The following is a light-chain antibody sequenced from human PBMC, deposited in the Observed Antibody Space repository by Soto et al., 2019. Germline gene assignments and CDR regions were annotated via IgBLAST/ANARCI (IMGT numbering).Light chain of an antibody. CDR2: DAS. CDR3: QQYGASPIT. J-gene: IGKJ5*01. Sequence: EIVLTQSPGTLSLSPGERATLSCRASQSVRSNFLAWYQQKPSQAPRLLISDASNRATGIPDRFSGSGSGTDFTLTISRLEPEDFVLYYCQQYGASPITFGQGTRLDIK. CDR1: QSVRSNF. V-gene: IGKV3-20*01.